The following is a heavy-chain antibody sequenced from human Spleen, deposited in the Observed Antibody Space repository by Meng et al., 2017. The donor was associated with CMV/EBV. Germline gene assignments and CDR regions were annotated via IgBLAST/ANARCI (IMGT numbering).Heavy chain of an antibody. D-gene: IGHD2-2*01. CDR1: GFTFSSYG. V-gene: IGHV3-30*02. J-gene: IGHJ3*02. CDR3: AKDDIVVVPAAHGTNDAFDI. Sequence: GGSLRLSCAASGFTFSSYGMHWVRQAPGKGLEWVAFIRYDGSNKYYADSVKGRFTISRDNSKNTLYLQMNSLRAEDTAVYYCAKDDIVVVPAAHGTNDAFDIWGQGTMVTVSS. CDR2: IRYDGSNK.